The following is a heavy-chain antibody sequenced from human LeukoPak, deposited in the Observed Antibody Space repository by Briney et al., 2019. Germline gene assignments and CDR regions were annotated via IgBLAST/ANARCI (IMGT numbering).Heavy chain of an antibody. D-gene: IGHD4-17*01. CDR3: IVFGDSNH. CDR1: GFTGRNNY. CDR2: IHSSGGT. J-gene: IGHJ5*02. V-gene: IGHV3-53*01. Sequence: GGSLRLSCAAYGFTGRNNYMSWVRQAPGKGLEWVSAIHSSGGTYYADSVKGRFTISRDTSKNTLYLQINSLRVEDTAVYYCIVFGDSNHWGQGTLVTVSS.